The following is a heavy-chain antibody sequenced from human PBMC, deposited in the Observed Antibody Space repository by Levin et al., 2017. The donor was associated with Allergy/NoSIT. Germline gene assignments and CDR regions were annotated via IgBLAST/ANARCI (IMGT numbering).Heavy chain of an antibody. CDR1: GGSFSGYY. D-gene: IGHD2-15*01. CDR2: INHSGST. Sequence: ASETLSLTCAVYGGSFSGYYWSWIRQPPGKGLEWIGEINHSGSTNYNPSLKSRVTISVDTSKNQFSLKLSSVTAADTAVYYCARDGYCSGGSCGTGDAFDIWGQGTMVTVSS. CDR3: ARDGYCSGGSCGTGDAFDI. V-gene: IGHV4-34*01. J-gene: IGHJ3*02.